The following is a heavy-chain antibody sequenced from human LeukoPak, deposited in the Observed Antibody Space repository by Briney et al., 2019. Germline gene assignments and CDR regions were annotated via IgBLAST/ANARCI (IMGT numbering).Heavy chain of an antibody. Sequence: GGSLRLSCTASDFSFGNYWMTWLRQAPGKGLEWVANIRGDESRKYYLDSVTGRFTISRDNSKNTLYLQMNSLRAEDTAEYYCAKPILPRDYGLDYWGQGTLVTVSS. D-gene: IGHD4-17*01. J-gene: IGHJ4*02. CDR3: AKPILPRDYGLDY. CDR2: IRGDESRK. V-gene: IGHV3-7*01. CDR1: DFSFGNYW.